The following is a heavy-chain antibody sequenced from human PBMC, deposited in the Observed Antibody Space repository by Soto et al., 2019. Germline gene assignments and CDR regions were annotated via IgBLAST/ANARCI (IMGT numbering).Heavy chain of an antibody. Sequence: QVQLVQSGAEVKKPGSSVKVSCKASGGTFSSYTISWVRQAPGQGLEWMGRIIPILGIANYAQKFQGRVTITADKSTSTAYTELSSLRSEDTAVYYCARGRVATIGGYYYYYGMDVWGQGTTVTVSS. CDR2: IIPILGIA. D-gene: IGHD5-12*01. CDR1: GGTFSSYT. V-gene: IGHV1-69*02. J-gene: IGHJ6*02. CDR3: ARGRVATIGGYYYYYGMDV.